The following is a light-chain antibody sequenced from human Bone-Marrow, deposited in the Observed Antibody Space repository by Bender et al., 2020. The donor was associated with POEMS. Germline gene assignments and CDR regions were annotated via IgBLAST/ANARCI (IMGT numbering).Light chain of an antibody. J-gene: IGLJ1*01. Sequence: QSVLTQPPSASETPGQRVTISCSGSSSNIESHTVNWYQQLPGTAPKLLIYGYSNRPSGVPDRFSGSKSGTSASLVITGLQAEDEADYYCQSLDNSLSVFYVFGTGTKVTVL. CDR1: SSNIESHT. CDR3: QSLDNSLSVFYV. CDR2: GYS. V-gene: IGLV1-44*01.